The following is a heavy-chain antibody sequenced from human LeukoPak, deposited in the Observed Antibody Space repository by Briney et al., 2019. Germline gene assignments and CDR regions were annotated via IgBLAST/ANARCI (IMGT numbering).Heavy chain of an antibody. Sequence: GGSLRLSCAASGFTFSSYEMNWVRQAPRKGLEWVSYISSSGSTIYYADSVKGRFTISRDNAKNSLYLQMNSLRAEDTAVYYCARDRLYCSSTSCEENYYYGMDVWGKGTTVTVSS. CDR3: ARDRLYCSSTSCEENYYYGMDV. CDR2: ISSSGSTI. CDR1: GFTFSSYE. J-gene: IGHJ6*04. V-gene: IGHV3-48*03. D-gene: IGHD2-2*01.